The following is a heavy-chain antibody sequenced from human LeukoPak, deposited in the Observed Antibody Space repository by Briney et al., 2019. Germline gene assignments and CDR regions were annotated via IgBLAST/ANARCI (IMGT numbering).Heavy chain of an antibody. CDR1: GGTFSSYA. V-gene: IGHV1-18*01. CDR2: ISAYNGNT. Sequence: GASVKVSCKASGGTFSSYAIGWVRQAPGQGLEWMGWISAYNGNTNYAQKLQGRVTMTTDTSTSTAYMELRSLRSDDTAVYYCAREGLNYYGSGSHYDYWGQGTLVTVSS. D-gene: IGHD3-10*01. J-gene: IGHJ4*02. CDR3: AREGLNYYGSGSHYDY.